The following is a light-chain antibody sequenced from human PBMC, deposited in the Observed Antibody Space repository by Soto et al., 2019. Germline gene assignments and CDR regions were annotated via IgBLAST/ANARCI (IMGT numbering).Light chain of an antibody. J-gene: IGKJ1*01. CDR3: QQYGDSPWT. Sequence: EIMLTQSPGTLSLSPGERATLSCRASQSFSNNYLAWCQQKPGQAPRLLIYGAFNRATGIPARFSGSGSGTDFTLTISRLEPEDFAVYYCQQYGDSPWTFGQGTKVDIK. CDR2: GAF. CDR1: QSFSNNY. V-gene: IGKV3-20*01.